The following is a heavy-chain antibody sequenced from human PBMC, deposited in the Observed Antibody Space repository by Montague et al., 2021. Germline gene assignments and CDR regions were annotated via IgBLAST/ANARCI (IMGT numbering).Heavy chain of an antibody. CDR2: IKTDGGST. Sequence: SLRLSCAASGFTFSSYWMHWVRQAPGKGLVWVSTIKTDGGSTNYADSVKGRFTISRDNAKNTLYLQMNSLRVEDTAVYYCARSYDSWGQGALATVSS. CDR3: ARSYDS. D-gene: IGHD3-10*01. CDR1: GFTFSSYW. J-gene: IGHJ4*02. V-gene: IGHV3-74*01.